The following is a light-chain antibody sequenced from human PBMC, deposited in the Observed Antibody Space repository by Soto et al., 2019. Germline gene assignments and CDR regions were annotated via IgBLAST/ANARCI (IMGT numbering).Light chain of an antibody. CDR3: QQYNNWSYT. Sequence: DIPMTQSPTTLSASVGDRVIITCRASQRMSAWLAWYQQKPGKAPTLLIYDASSLENGVPSRFSGSGSGTDFTLTISSLQSEDFAVYYCQQYNNWSYTFGQGTKLEIK. V-gene: IGKV1-5*01. CDR1: QRMSAW. CDR2: DAS. J-gene: IGKJ2*01.